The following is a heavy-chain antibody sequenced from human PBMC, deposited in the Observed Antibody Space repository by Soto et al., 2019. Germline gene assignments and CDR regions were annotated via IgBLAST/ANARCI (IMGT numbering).Heavy chain of an antibody. CDR3: ARWGRVVPAAIYVGYDYGMDV. D-gene: IGHD2-2*02. Sequence: SETLSLTCTVSGGSVSSGSYYWSWIRQPPGKGLEWIGYIYYSGSTNYNPSLTSRVTISVDTSKNQFSLKLSSVTAADTAVYYCARWGRVVPAAIYVGYDYGMDVWGQGISVTVSS. CDR2: IYYSGST. J-gene: IGHJ6*02. CDR1: GGSVSSGSYY. V-gene: IGHV4-61*01.